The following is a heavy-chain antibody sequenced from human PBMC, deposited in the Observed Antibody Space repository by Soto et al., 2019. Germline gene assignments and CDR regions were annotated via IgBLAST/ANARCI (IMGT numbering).Heavy chain of an antibody. V-gene: IGHV4-59*01. CDR1: GGSISSYY. D-gene: IGHD3-3*01. CDR3: ARGEDDYDFWSGYAPDWCDP. CDR2: IYYSGST. J-gene: IGHJ5*02. Sequence: QVQLQESGPGLVKPSETLSLTCTVSGGSISSYYWSWIRQPPGKGLEWIGYIYYSGSTNYNPTLTSRVTISVDASKNQFSLKLSSVTASDTAVYYCARGEDDYDFWSGYAPDWCDPWGQGTLVTVSS.